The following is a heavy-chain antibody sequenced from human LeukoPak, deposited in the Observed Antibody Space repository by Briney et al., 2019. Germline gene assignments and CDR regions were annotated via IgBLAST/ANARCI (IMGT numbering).Heavy chain of an antibody. J-gene: IGHJ6*02. CDR2: ISYDGSSK. Sequence: GGSLRLSCAASGFTFSTYAMHWVRQAPGKGLEWVAVISYDGSSKYYADSVKGRFTIYRDNSENTLYFQMNSLRAEDCHTAVYYCARMGQYRSSRVYYYFNGMDVWGQGTTVTVSS. CDR3: ARMGQYRSSRVYYYFNGMDV. V-gene: IGHV3-30-3*01. CDR1: GFTFSTYA. D-gene: IGHD6-6*01.